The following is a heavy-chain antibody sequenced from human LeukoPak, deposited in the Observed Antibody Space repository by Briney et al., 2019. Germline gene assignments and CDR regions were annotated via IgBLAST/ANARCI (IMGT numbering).Heavy chain of an antibody. CDR1: GGSFSGYY. V-gene: IGHV4-34*01. Sequence: SETLSLTCAVYGGSFSGYYWSWIRQPPGKGLEWLGEINHSGSANYNPSLKSRVTISVDTSKNQFSLKLSSVTAADTAVYHCATMARGAFDSWGQGTMVTVSS. CDR2: INHSGSA. J-gene: IGHJ3*02. D-gene: IGHD3-10*01. CDR3: ATMARGAFDS.